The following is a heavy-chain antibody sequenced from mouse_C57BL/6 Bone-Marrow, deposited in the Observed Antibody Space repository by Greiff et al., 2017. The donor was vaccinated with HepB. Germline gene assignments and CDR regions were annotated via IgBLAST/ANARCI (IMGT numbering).Heavy chain of an antibody. J-gene: IGHJ3*01. CDR2: ISSGSSTI. CDR1: AFTFSDYG. D-gene: IGHD1-1*01. V-gene: IGHV5-17*01. Sequence: EVLLVESGGGLVKPGGSLKLSCAASAFTFSDYGMHWVRQAPEKGLVWVAYISSGSSTIYYADTVKGRVTIARDNAKNTLFLQMTSLRSEDTAMYYCARDYYGSSYGFAYWGQGTLVTVSS. CDR3: ARDYYGSSYGFAY.